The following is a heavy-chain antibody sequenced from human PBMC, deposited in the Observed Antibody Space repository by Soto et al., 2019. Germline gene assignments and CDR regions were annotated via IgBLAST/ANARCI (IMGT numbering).Heavy chain of an antibody. Sequence: SETLSLTCTVSGGSISSSSYYWGWIRQPPGKGLEWIGSIYYSGSTYYNPSLKSRVTISVDTSKNQFSLKLSSVTAADTAVYYCARGGQLELRWSYGMDVWDQGTTVTVSS. CDR1: GGSISSSSYY. D-gene: IGHD1-7*01. CDR2: IYYSGST. J-gene: IGHJ6*02. CDR3: ARGGQLELRWSYGMDV. V-gene: IGHV4-39*01.